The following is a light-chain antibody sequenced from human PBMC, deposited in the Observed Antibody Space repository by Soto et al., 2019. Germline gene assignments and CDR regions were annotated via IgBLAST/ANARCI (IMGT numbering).Light chain of an antibody. J-gene: IGKJ1*01. CDR2: GAS. Sequence: EIVMTQSPATLSVSPGERATLSCRASRSVSSNLAWYQQKPGQAPRLLIYGASTRATGIPARFSGSGSGTEFTLTISSLQSEDFAVYYCQQYGSSPPWTFGQGTKVEIK. V-gene: IGKV3-15*01. CDR3: QQYGSSPPWT. CDR1: RSVSSN.